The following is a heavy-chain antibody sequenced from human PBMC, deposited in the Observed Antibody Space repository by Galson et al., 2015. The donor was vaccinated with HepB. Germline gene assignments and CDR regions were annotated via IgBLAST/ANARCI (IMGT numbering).Heavy chain of an antibody. V-gene: IGHV3-7*01. CDR2: IKEDGSEK. CDR1: GFTFSSHW. J-gene: IGHJ4*02. D-gene: IGHD4-17*01. Sequence: SLRLSCAASGFTFSSHWMTWVRQAPGKGLEWVANIKEDGSEKYYVDSVRGRFTISRDNAKNSLYLQMNSLRAEDTAVYYCARDPGYGDYFDYWGQGTLVTVSS. CDR3: ARDPGYGDYFDY.